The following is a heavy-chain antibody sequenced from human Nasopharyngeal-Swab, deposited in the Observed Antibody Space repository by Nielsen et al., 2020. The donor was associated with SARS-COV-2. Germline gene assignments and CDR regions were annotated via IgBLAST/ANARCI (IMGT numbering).Heavy chain of an antibody. J-gene: IGHJ4*02. CDR3: ARDVAAAGYYFDY. V-gene: IGHV3-66*01. CDR2: IYSGGST. CDR1: GFTVSSNY. Sequence: GGSLRLSCAASGFTVSSNYMSWVRQAPGKGLEWVSVIYSGGSTYYADSVKGRFTISRDNSKNTLYLQMNSLRAEDTAVYYCARDVAAAGYYFDYWGQGTLVTVSP. D-gene: IGHD6-13*01.